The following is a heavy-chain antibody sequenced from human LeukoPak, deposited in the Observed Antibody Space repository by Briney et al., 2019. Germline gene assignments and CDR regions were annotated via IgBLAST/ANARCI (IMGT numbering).Heavy chain of an antibody. CDR2: ISGSGGST. CDR1: GFTFSSYA. Sequence: GGSLRLSCAASGFTFSSYAMSRVRQAPGKGLEWVSAISGSGGSTYYADSVKGRFTISRDNSKNTLYLQMNSLRAEDTAVYYCAKDTYGDYDGDYYYYGMDVWGQGTTVTVSS. J-gene: IGHJ6*02. V-gene: IGHV3-23*01. CDR3: AKDTYGDYDGDYYYYGMDV. D-gene: IGHD4-17*01.